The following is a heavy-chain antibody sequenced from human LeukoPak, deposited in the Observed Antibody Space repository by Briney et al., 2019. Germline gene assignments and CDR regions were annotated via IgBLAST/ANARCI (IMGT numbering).Heavy chain of an antibody. CDR3: ARESATWNYYYYGMDV. Sequence: SQTLSLTCAISGDSVSSNSAAWNWIRQSPSRGLEWLGRTYYRSKWYNDYAVSVKSRITINPDTSKNQFSLQLNSATPEDTAVYYCARESATWNYYYYGMDVWGQGTTVTVSS. CDR1: GDSVSSNSAA. D-gene: IGHD1-1*01. J-gene: IGHJ6*02. V-gene: IGHV6-1*01. CDR2: TYYRSKWYN.